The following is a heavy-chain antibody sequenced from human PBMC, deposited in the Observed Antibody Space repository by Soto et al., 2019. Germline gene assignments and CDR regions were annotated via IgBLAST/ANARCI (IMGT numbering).Heavy chain of an antibody. CDR2: IIPIFGTA. J-gene: IGHJ6*02. CDR1: GGTFSSYA. CDR3: ASGDFWSGYYTGHYYYYGMDV. Sequence: SVKVCCKASGGTFSSYAISWVRQAPGQGLEWMGGIIPIFGTANYAQKFQGRVTITADESTSTAYMELSSLRSEDTAVYYCASGDFWSGYYTGHYYYYGMDVWGQGTTVTVSS. D-gene: IGHD3-3*01. V-gene: IGHV1-69*13.